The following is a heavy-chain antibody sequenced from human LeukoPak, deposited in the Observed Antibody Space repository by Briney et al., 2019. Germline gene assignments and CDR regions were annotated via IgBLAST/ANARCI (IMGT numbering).Heavy chain of an antibody. CDR2: ISSNGGST. CDR3: ARGRTGTAKPSFDY. J-gene: IGHJ4*02. D-gene: IGHD1-7*01. V-gene: IGHV3-64*01. Sequence: GGSLRLSCAASGFTFSSYAMHWVRQAPGKGLEYVSAISSNGGSTYYANSVKGRFTISRDNSKNPLYLQMGSLSAEDMAVYYCARGRTGTAKPSFDYWGQGALVTVSS. CDR1: GFTFSSYA.